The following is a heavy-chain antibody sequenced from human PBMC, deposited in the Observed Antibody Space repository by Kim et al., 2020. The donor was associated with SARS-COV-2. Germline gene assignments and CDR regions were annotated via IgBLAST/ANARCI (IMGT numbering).Heavy chain of an antibody. D-gene: IGHD3-22*01. V-gene: IGHV5-10-1*01. CDR3: ARQASYYYDSHPDY. Sequence: SPSFQGHVTISADKSISTAYLQWSSLKASDTAMYYCARQASYYYDSHPDYWGQGTLVTVSS. J-gene: IGHJ4*02.